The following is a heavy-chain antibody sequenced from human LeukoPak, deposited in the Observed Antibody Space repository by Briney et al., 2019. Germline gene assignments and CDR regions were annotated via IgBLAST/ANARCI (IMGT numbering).Heavy chain of an antibody. J-gene: IGHJ5*02. CDR2: IYYSGST. Sequence: SETLSLTCTVSGGSISSYYWSWIRQPPGKGLEWIGYIYYSGSTNYNPSLKSRVTISVDTSKNQFSLKLSSVTAADTAVYYCARDRDGLGWFDPWGQGTLVTVPS. V-gene: IGHV4-59*01. D-gene: IGHD5-24*01. CDR3: ARDRDGLGWFDP. CDR1: GGSISSYY.